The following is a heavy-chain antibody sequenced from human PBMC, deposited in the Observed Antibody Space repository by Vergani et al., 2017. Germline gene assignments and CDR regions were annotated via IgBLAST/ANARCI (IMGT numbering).Heavy chain of an antibody. V-gene: IGHV3-30*03. CDR3: ATKSCGTPGCQIGYFRE. J-gene: IGHJ1*01. CDR1: GFTSSYYG. CDR2: ISYDGTKK. D-gene: IGHD1-1*01. Sequence: QVHLVESGGGVVQPGRSLRLSCVVSGFTSSYYGMHWVRQAPGKGLEWVAVISYDGTKKYYADSVKGRFTISRDNSKSTLYLQMNRLRTEDTAVYYCATKSCGTPGCQIGYFREWGQGTLVTVSS.